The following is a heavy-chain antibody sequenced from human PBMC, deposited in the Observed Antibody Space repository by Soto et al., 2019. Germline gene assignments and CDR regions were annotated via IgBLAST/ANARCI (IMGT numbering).Heavy chain of an antibody. D-gene: IGHD1-26*01. J-gene: IGHJ4*02. CDR1: GGSASSGSYY. CDR2: IYYSGST. CDR3: ARAQSGSYSLDY. Sequence: SETLSLTCTVSGGSASSGSYYWSWIRQPPGKGLEWIGYIYYSGSTNYNPSLKSRVTISVDTSKNQFSLKLSSVTAADTAVYYCARAQSGSYSLDYWGQGTLVTVSS. V-gene: IGHV4-61*01.